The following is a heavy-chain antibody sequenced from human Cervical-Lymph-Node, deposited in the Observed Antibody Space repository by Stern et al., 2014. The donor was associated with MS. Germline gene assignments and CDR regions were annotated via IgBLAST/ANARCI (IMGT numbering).Heavy chain of an antibody. Sequence: VQLVQSGPGLVKPSPTLSLTCTVSGGSISSGGHYWSWIRQPPGKGLEWIGYIYYSGGTFYNPALKSRVSISLDTSKNQFSLKLSSVTAADTAVYYCASRWSGTYYGQNWFDPWGQGTLVTVSS. CDR2: IYYSGGT. V-gene: IGHV4-31*03. CDR3: ASRWSGTYYGQNWFDP. D-gene: IGHD1-26*01. CDR1: GGSISSGGHY. J-gene: IGHJ5*02.